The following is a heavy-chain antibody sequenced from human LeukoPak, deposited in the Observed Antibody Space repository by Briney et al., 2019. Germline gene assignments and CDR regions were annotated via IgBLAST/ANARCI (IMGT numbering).Heavy chain of an antibody. CDR2: ISGGRSNI. CDR1: GFTFSSYS. V-gene: IGHV3-48*01. Sequence: GGSLRLSCAASGFTFSSYSMNWVRQAPGKGLEWVSYISGGRSNIYYADSVKGRFTISRDNSKNTLYLQMNSLRAEDTAVYYCRDPFDYWGQGTLVTVSS. J-gene: IGHJ4*02. CDR3: RDPFDY.